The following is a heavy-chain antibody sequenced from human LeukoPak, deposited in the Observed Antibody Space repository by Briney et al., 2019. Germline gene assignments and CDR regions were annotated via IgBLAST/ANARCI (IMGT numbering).Heavy chain of an antibody. CDR2: ISSSSSTI. CDR1: GLTFSSYS. J-gene: IGHJ4*02. Sequence: GGSLRLSCAASGLTFSSYSMNWVRQAPGKGLEWVSYISSSSSTIYYADSVKGRFTISRDNAKNSLYLQMNSLRAEDTAVYYCARDRVYEWELPYFDYWGQGTLVTVSS. V-gene: IGHV3-48*01. D-gene: IGHD1-26*01. CDR3: ARDRVYEWELPYFDY.